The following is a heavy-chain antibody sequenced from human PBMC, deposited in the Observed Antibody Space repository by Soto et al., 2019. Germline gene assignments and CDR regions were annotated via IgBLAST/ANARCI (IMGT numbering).Heavy chain of an antibody. D-gene: IGHD3-3*01. CDR1: GYTLTELS. V-gene: IGHV1-24*01. CDR2: FDPEDGET. J-gene: IGHJ5*02. CDR3: ATVDDFWSGYLDRGFDP. Sequence: GASVKVSCKVSGYTLTELSVHWVRQAPGKGLEWMGGFDPEDGETIYAQKFQGRVTMTEDTSTDTAYMELSSLRSEDTAVYYCATVDDFWSGYLDRGFDPWGQGTLVTVSS.